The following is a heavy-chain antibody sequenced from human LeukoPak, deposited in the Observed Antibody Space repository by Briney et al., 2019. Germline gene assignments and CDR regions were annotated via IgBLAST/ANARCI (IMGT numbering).Heavy chain of an antibody. Sequence: PSETLSLTCTVSGGSISSYYWSWIRQPPGKGLEWIGYIYYSGSTNYNPSLKSRVTISVDTSKNHFSLKLSSVTAEDTAVYYCASAPGGYRSYWGQGTLVTVSS. CDR1: GGSISSYY. CDR2: IYYSGST. J-gene: IGHJ4*02. V-gene: IGHV4-59*12. D-gene: IGHD3-16*02. CDR3: ASAPGGYRSY.